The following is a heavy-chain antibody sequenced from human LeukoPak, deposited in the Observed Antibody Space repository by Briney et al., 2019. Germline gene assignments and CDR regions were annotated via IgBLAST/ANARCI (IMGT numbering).Heavy chain of an antibody. CDR3: VRFWSGSDY. D-gene: IGHD3-3*01. CDR1: GNSFTNYW. CDR2: IYPGDSDT. V-gene: IGHV5-51*01. Sequence: RGESLKISCKGSGNSFTNYWIGWVRQMPGKGLEWMGIIYPGDSDTRYSPSFQGQVTISADKSINTAYLQWSSLKASDTAMYYCVRFWSGSDYWGQGTLVTVPS. J-gene: IGHJ4*02.